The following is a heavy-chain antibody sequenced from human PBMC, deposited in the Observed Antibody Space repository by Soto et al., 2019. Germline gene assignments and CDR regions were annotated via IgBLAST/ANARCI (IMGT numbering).Heavy chain of an antibody. CDR3: TKGPSRAYSGSSRYSDS. CDR2: ISGSGGTT. J-gene: IGHJ4*02. Sequence: GSLRLSCAASGFTFSSYSMNWVRRAPGKGLEWISSISGSGGTTYYADSVKGRFTISRDNSKNTVYLQMNSLKAEDTAVYYCTKGPSRAYSGSSRYSDSWGQGALVTVSS. D-gene: IGHD6-6*01. V-gene: IGHV3-23*01. CDR1: GFTFSSYS.